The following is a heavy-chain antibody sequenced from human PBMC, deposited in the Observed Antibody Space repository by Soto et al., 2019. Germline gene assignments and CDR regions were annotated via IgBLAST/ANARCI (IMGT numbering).Heavy chain of an antibody. CDR2: IYSGGNT. V-gene: IGHV3-53*01. CDR1: GFSVSSNY. J-gene: IGHJ6*02. CDR3: ARVHLVAGSAFYCAMDV. Sequence: PGGSLRLSCVATGFSVSSNYMSWVRQAPGKGLEWVSVIYSGGNTYYADSVEGRFSISRDSSRTSLFLRMDSVKVEDTAVYHCARVHLVAGSAFYCAMDVWGPGTAVTVSS. D-gene: IGHD6-6*01.